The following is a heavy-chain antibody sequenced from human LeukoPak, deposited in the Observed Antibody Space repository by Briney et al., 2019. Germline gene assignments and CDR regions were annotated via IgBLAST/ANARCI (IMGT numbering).Heavy chain of an antibody. J-gene: IGHJ2*01. CDR2: ISGGSNNI. Sequence: PGRSLRLSCAASGFTFSSYGMHWVRQAPGKGLEWVSSISGGSNNINYAGSVKGRFTTSRDNSQNTLYLQMNSLRADDTAVYYCAKDQGTAIFGMIIPDWYFDLWGRGTLVTVSS. V-gene: IGHV3-23*01. D-gene: IGHD3-3*01. CDR3: AKDQGTAIFGMIIPDWYFDL. CDR1: GFTFSSYG.